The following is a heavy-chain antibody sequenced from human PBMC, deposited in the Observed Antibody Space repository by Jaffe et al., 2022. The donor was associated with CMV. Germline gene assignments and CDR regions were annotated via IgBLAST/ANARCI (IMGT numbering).Heavy chain of an antibody. V-gene: IGHV3-23*01. CDR1: GFTFRSYT. Sequence: EVPLLESGGGLVQPGGSLRLSCAASGFTFRSYTMNWVRQAPGKGLEWVSGIDGSGGSDGKTHYADSVKGRFTISRDNSKNTLYLQMHSLGVEDTALYHCATGYCTSPNCRRDYWGQGTLVTVSS. CDR2: IDGSGGSDGKT. CDR3: ATGYCTSPNCRRDY. D-gene: IGHD2-2*01. J-gene: IGHJ4*02.